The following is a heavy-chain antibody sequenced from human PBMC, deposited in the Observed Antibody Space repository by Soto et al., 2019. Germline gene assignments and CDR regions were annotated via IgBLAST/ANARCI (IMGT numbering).Heavy chain of an antibody. CDR1: GGTFSSYA. Sequence: EASVRVSCKASGGTFSSYAISWVRQAPGQGLEWMGGIIPIFGTANYAQKFQGRVTITADESTSTAYMELSSLRSEDTAVYYCARDSNLSSGWYGHFYGMDVWGQGTTVTVSS. D-gene: IGHD6-19*01. J-gene: IGHJ6*02. CDR3: ARDSNLSSGWYGHFYGMDV. V-gene: IGHV1-69*13. CDR2: IIPIFGTA.